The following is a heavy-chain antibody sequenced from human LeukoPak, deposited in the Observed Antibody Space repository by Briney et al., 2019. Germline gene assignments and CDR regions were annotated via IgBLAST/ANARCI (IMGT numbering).Heavy chain of an antibody. CDR3: ARRYCSSTSCYNGFDY. CDR2: INPNSGGT. D-gene: IGHD2-2*02. V-gene: IGHV1-2*02. J-gene: IGHJ4*02. Sequence: ASVKVSCKASGYTFTGYYIHWVRQAPGQGLEWMGWINPNSGGTNYAQKFQGRVTMNRYPSISTAYMELSRLRSDDTAVYYCARRYCSSTSCYNGFDYWGQGTLVTVSS. CDR1: GYTFTGYY.